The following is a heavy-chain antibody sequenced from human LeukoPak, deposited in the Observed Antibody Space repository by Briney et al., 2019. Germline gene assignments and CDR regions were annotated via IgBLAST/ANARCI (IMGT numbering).Heavy chain of an antibody. CDR2: IWSDGNNK. CDR3: ARRSYSAYDFYY. CDR1: GFTFSTYV. J-gene: IGHJ4*02. D-gene: IGHD5-12*01. V-gene: IGHV3-33*01. Sequence: PGGSLRLSCAASGFTFSTYVMHWVRQAPGKGLEWVAVIWSDGNNKYFADSVKGRFTISRDNSKSTLYLQMNSLRAEDTAIYYCARRSYSAYDFYYWGQGALVTVSS.